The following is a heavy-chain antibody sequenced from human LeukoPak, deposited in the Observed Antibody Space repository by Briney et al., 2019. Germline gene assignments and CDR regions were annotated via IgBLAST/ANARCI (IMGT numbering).Heavy chain of an antibody. CDR2: IYHSGST. V-gene: IGHV4-4*02. CDR1: GGSISSNNW. CDR3: ARHRSEGSYPLDS. Sequence: SETLSLTCGVSGGSISSNNWWSWVRQSPGRGLEWIGEIYHSGSTNYNPSLKSRVTMSVDISQNQFSLKLSSVTAADTAVYYCARHRSEGSYPLDSWGQGALVTVSS. J-gene: IGHJ4*02.